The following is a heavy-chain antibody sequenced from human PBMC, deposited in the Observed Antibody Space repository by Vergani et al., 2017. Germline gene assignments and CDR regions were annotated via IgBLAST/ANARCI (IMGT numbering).Heavy chain of an antibody. CDR3: ARGNPYVDFDI. D-gene: IGHD3-16*01. V-gene: IGHV4-61*02. J-gene: IGHJ3*02. CDR2: IHTNGVS. CDR1: GGSFNSGSYY. Sequence: QVQLQESGPGLVKPSQTLSLTCTVSGGSFNSGSYYWSWLRQPAGKRLEWIGRIHTNGVSHYNPSLNSGATISVDTSRNQISLKRTSVTATDTAIYFCARGNPYVDFDIWGQGTMIAVSS.